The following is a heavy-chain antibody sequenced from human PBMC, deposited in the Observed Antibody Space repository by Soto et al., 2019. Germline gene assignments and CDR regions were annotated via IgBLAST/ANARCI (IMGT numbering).Heavy chain of an antibody. D-gene: IGHD2-21*02. J-gene: IGHJ4*02. CDR2: IKSKSRGGTA. V-gene: IGHV3-15*01. Sequence: GGSLRLSCAASGFTFSNTWMSWGRQAPGKGLEWVGRIKSKSRGGTADYAAPVKGRFTISRDDSKNTLYLYMNNLKTEDTAVYYCTAECPWVTPAYWGQGALVTVSS. CDR1: GFTFSNTW. CDR3: TAECPWVTPAY.